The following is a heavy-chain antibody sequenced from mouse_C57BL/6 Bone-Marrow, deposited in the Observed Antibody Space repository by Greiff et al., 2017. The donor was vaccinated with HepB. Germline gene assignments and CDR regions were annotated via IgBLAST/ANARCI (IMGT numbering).Heavy chain of an antibody. D-gene: IGHD2-3*01. CDR1: GYTFTSYW. CDR2: IHPNSGST. CDR3: ARYSMGTRRRYYFDY. V-gene: IGHV1-64*01. Sequence: VQLQQPGAELVKPGASVKLSCKASGYTFTSYWMHWVKQRPGQGLEWIGMIHPNSGSTNYNEKFKSKATLTVDKSSNTAYMQLSSLTSEDSAVYYCARYSMGTRRRYYFDYWGQGTTLTVSS. J-gene: IGHJ2*01.